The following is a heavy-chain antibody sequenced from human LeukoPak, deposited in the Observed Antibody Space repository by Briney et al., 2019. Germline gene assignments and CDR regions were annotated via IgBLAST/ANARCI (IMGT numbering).Heavy chain of an antibody. CDR3: ARGYYGDYFFDY. CDR2: INSDGSST. D-gene: IGHD4-17*01. Sequence: PGGSLRLSCAASGFTFSSYWMHWVRQAPGKGLVWVSRINSDGSSTSYADSVKGRFTISRDNAKNTLYLQMNSLRAEDTAVYYCARGYYGDYFFDYWGQGTLVTVSS. J-gene: IGHJ4*02. CDR1: GFTFSSYW. V-gene: IGHV3-74*01.